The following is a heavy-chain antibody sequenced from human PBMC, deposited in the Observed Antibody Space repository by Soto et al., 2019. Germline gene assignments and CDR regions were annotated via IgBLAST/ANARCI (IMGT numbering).Heavy chain of an antibody. V-gene: IGHV3-7*01. CDR1: GFTFSSYW. D-gene: IGHD6-13*01. CDR2: IKQDGSEK. CDR3: AREQLQVVIPDY. Sequence: EVQLVESGGGLVQPGGSLRLSCAASGFTFSSYWMNWVRQAPGKGLEGVANIKQDGSEKYYVDSVKGRFTISRDNTKNSLYLKMNSLRAEDTAVYYCAREQLQVVIPDYWGQGTLVTVSS. J-gene: IGHJ4*02.